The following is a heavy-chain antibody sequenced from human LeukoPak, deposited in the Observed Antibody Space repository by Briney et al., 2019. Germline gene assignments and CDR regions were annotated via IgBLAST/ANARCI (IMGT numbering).Heavy chain of an antibody. J-gene: IGHJ6*02. CDR1: GGSVSSGSYY. CDR2: IYYSGST. CDR3: ARVPYGDYGFGYYYGMDV. D-gene: IGHD4-17*01. V-gene: IGHV4-61*01. Sequence: PSETLSLTCTVPGGSVSSGSYYWSWIRQPPGKGLEWIGYIYYSGSTNYNPSLKSRVTISVDTSKNQFSLKLSSVTAADTAVYYCARVPYGDYGFGYYYGMDVWGQGTTVTVSS.